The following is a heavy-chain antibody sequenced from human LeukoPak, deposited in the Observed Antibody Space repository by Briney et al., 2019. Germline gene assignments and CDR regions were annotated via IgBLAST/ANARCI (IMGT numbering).Heavy chain of an antibody. Sequence: GGSLRLSCAVSGFTFSSYGMHWVRQAPGKGLEWVAFIRYDGSNKFYADSVKGRFTISRDNSKNTLFLQMNSLRVDDTAVYYCARRDIVVIVSASDYWGQGTLVTVSS. CDR1: GFTFSSYG. D-gene: IGHD2-15*01. V-gene: IGHV3-30*02. CDR3: ARRDIVVIVSASDY. CDR2: IRYDGSNK. J-gene: IGHJ4*02.